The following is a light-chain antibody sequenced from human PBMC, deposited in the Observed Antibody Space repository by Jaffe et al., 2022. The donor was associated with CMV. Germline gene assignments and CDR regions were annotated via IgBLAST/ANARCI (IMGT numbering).Light chain of an antibody. CDR3: QQYGDSPPYS. V-gene: IGKV3-20*01. CDR2: GAS. Sequence: EIVLTQSPGTLSLSPGERATLSCRASQSVSNSFLAWYQQKPGQAPRVLIYGASIRATGIADRFSGGGSGTDFTLTISRLEPEDFAVYYCQQYGDSPPYSFGQGTKLEIK. J-gene: IGKJ2*03. CDR1: QSVSNSF.